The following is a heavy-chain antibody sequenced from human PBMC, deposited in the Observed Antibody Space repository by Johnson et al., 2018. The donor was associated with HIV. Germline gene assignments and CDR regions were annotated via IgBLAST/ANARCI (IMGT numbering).Heavy chain of an antibody. Sequence: MQLVESGGGLVQPGGSLRLSCAASGFTVRSNHISWVRQTPGKGLEYVSAISSNGGSTYYANSVKGRFTISRDNSKNTLYLQMGSLRAEDMAVYYCARLPSGYSRDAFHIWGQGTMVTVSS. CDR2: ISSNGGST. D-gene: IGHD5-18*01. J-gene: IGHJ3*02. CDR1: GFTVRSNH. V-gene: IGHV3-64*01. CDR3: ARLPSGYSRDAFHI.